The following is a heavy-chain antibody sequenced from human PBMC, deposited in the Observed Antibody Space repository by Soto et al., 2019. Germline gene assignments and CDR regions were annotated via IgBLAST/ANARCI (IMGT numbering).Heavy chain of an antibody. CDR3: ARDRIAVTYYFDY. J-gene: IGHJ4*02. D-gene: IGHD6-19*01. CDR1: GYTFTSYA. Sequence: ASVKVSCKASGYTFTSYAMHWVRQAPGQRLEWMGWINAGNGNTKYSQKFQGRVTITRDTSASTAYMELSSLRSEDTAVYYCARDRIAVTYYFDYWGQGTLVTVSS. V-gene: IGHV1-3*01. CDR2: INAGNGNT.